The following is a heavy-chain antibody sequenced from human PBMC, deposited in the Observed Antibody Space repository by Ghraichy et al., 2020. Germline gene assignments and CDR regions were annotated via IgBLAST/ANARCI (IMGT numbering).Heavy chain of an antibody. Sequence: SETLSLTCTVSGGSISSYYWSWIRQPPGKGLEWIGYIYYSGSTNYNPSLKSRVTISVDTSKNQFSLKLSSVTAADTAAYYCARESPIVGSPDYWGQGTLVTVSS. D-gene: IGHD1-26*01. CDR2: IYYSGST. CDR1: GGSISSYY. J-gene: IGHJ4*02. CDR3: ARESPIVGSPDY. V-gene: IGHV4-59*01.